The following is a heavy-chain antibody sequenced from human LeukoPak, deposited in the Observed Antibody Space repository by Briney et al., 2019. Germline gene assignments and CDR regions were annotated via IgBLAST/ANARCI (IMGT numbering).Heavy chain of an antibody. Sequence: GASLRLSCAASGFTFSSYAMCWVRQAPGKGLQWVSSITRSGDNTYYADSVKGRVTISRDNTKNTLHLQVNSLRAEDTAVYYCVRGSSANYDTWGQGTLVTVSS. V-gene: IGHV3-23*01. J-gene: IGHJ5*02. CDR3: VRGSSANYDT. CDR2: ITRSGDNT. D-gene: IGHD4/OR15-4a*01. CDR1: GFTFSSYA.